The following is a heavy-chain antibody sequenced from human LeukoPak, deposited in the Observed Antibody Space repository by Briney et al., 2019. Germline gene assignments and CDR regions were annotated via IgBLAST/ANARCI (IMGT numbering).Heavy chain of an antibody. Sequence: SETLSLTCTVSGGSISSTNYYWGWIRQPPGKGLEWIGSIYYSGSTYYNPSLKSRVTISVDTSKHQFSLKLSSVTAAETAVYYCARYYFGSGSYWSYFDYWGQGTLVTVSS. CDR3: ARYYFGSGSYWSYFDY. CDR2: IYYSGST. CDR1: GGSISSTNYY. V-gene: IGHV4-39*01. J-gene: IGHJ4*02. D-gene: IGHD3-10*01.